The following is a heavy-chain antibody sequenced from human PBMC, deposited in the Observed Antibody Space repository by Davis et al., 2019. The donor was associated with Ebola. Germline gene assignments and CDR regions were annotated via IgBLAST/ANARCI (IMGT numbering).Heavy chain of an antibody. V-gene: IGHV1-46*01. D-gene: IGHD5-12*01. CDR2: INPSGGST. CDR1: GYTFTSYY. J-gene: IGHJ4*02. Sequence: AASVKVSCKASGYTFTSYYMHWVRQAPGQGLEWMGIINPSGGSTSYAQKFQGRVTMTRDTSTSTVYMELSSLRSEDTAVYYCVRQDIVATIGVYWGQGTLVTVSS. CDR3: VRQDIVATIGVY.